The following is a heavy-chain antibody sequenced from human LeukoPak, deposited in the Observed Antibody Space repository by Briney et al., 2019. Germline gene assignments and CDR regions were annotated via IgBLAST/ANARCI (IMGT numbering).Heavy chain of an antibody. CDR3: AREAMVTGFDY. Sequence: GASVKVSCKASGGTLSSYAISWVRQAPGQGLEWMGGIIPIFGTANYAQKFQGRVTITADESTSTAYMELSSLRSEDTAVYYCAREAMVTGFDYWGQGTLVTVSS. J-gene: IGHJ4*02. CDR2: IIPIFGTA. CDR1: GGTLSSYA. D-gene: IGHD5-18*01. V-gene: IGHV1-69*13.